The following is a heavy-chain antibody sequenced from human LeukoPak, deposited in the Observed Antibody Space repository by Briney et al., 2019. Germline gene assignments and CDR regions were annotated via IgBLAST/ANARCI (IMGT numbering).Heavy chain of an antibody. CDR1: GGSFSGYY. CDR3: ARGHAGYSYGDAFDI. D-gene: IGHD5-18*01. CDR2: IYYSGST. J-gene: IGHJ3*02. V-gene: IGHV4-34*01. Sequence: SETLSLTCAVYGGSFSGYYWSWIRQPPGEGLEWIGSIYYSGSTYYNPSLKSRVTISVDTSKNQFSLKLSSVTAADTAVYYCARGHAGYSYGDAFDIWGQGTMVTVSS.